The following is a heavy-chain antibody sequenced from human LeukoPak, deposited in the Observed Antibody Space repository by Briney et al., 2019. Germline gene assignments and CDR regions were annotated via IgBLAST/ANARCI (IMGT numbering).Heavy chain of an antibody. Sequence: GGSLRLSCAASGFTFSSYAMSWVRQAPGKGLEWVSAISGSGGSTYYADSVKGRFTISRDNSKNTLYLQMNSLRAEDTAVYYCARPGSPAAGASDFHHWGQGTLVTVSS. V-gene: IGHV3-23*01. J-gene: IGHJ1*01. CDR1: GFTFSSYA. CDR3: ARPGSPAAGASDFHH. D-gene: IGHD6-13*01. CDR2: ISGSGGST.